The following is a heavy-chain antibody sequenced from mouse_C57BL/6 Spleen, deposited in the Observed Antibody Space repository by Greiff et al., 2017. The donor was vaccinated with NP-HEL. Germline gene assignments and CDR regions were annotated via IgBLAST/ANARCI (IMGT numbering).Heavy chain of an antibody. J-gene: IGHJ1*03. D-gene: IGHD2-1*01. V-gene: IGHV1-53*01. CDR3: ARCGNYDWYFDV. Sequence: QVHVKQPGTELVKPGASVKLSCKASGYTFTSYWMHWVKQRPGQGLEWIGNINPSNGGTNYNEKFKSKATLTVDKSSSTAYMQLSSLTSEDSAVYYCARCGNYDWYFDVWGTGTTVTVSS. CDR2: INPSNGGT. CDR1: GYTFTSYW.